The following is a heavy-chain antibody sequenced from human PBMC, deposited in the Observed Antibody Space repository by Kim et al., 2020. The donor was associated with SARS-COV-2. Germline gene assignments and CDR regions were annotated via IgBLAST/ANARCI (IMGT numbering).Heavy chain of an antibody. D-gene: IGHD5-12*01. V-gene: IGHV3-11*01. CDR3: ARESAATRGYSGH. J-gene: IGHJ4*02. Sequence: YADSVKGRFTISRDNAKNSLYLQMNSLRAEDTAVYYCARESAATRGYSGHWGQGTLVTVSS.